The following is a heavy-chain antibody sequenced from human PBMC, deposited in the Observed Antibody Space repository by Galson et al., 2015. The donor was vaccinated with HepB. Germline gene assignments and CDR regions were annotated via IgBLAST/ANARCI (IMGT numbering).Heavy chain of an antibody. CDR1: GFTFSSYS. D-gene: IGHD3-3*01. J-gene: IGHJ4*02. V-gene: IGHV3-21*01. CDR3: ARHPAGEYYDFWSGFYHGYFDY. Sequence: SLRLSCAASGFTFSSYSMNWVRQAPGTGLEWVSSISSSSSYIYYADSVKGRFTISRDNAKHSLYLQMNSLRAEDTAVYYCARHPAGEYYDFWSGFYHGYFDYWSQGILVTVSS. CDR2: ISSSSSYI.